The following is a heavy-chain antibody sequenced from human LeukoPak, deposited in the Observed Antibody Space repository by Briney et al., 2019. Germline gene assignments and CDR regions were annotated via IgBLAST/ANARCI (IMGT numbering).Heavy chain of an antibody. CDR3: ASYSSGDNWFDP. CDR1: GGSMSSHY. Sequence: SETLCLTCTVSGGSMSSHYWSWIRQSPGKGLEWIGYIYYSGSTNYNPSLKSRVTISVDTSKNQFSLKLSSVTAADTAVYYCASYSSGDNWFDPWGQGTLVTVSS. CDR2: IYYSGST. V-gene: IGHV4-59*11. J-gene: IGHJ5*02. D-gene: IGHD6-25*01.